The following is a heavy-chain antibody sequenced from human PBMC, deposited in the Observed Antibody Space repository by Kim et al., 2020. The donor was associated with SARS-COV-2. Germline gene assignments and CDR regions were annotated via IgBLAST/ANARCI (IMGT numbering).Heavy chain of an antibody. CDR2: IYLDGYP. Sequence: GGSLRLSCAASGFTVSSYVMSWVRQTPGKGLEWVSLIYLDGYPYYADSVKGRFTISRDTSESTLYLQMNSLRADDTAVYYCGRLDFGDDYWGQGTLVTVSS. CDR1: GFTVSSYV. CDR3: GRLDFGDDY. J-gene: IGHJ4*02. V-gene: IGHV3-53*01. D-gene: IGHD4-17*01.